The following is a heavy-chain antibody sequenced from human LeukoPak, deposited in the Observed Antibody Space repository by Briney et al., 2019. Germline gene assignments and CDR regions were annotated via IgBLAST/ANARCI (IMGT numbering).Heavy chain of an antibody. D-gene: IGHD6-19*01. Sequence: GGSLRLSCAASGFTFSSYAMSWVRQAPGKGLECISGFSGSGGSTYYADSVKGRFTISRDNSKNTLYLQMNSLRAEDTAVHYCAKSGMTVAVYFDYWGQGTLVTVSS. CDR3: AKSGMTVAVYFDY. CDR2: FSGSGGST. CDR1: GFTFSSYA. V-gene: IGHV3-23*01. J-gene: IGHJ4*02.